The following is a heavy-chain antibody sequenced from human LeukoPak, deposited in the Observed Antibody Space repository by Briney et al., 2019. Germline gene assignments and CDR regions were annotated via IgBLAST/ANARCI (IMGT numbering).Heavy chain of an antibody. CDR3: VRTCSLQYFDCCDY. CDR1: GGSISSTSYY. J-gene: IGHJ4*02. D-gene: IGHD3-9*01. CDR2: IYYSGTT. V-gene: IGHV4-39*07. Sequence: PSETLSLTCSVSGGSISSTSYYWGWLRQPPGKGLEWIGNIYYSGTTYYNPSLKSRVTMSVDTSKNHFSLKVTSVTAADTAVYYCVRTCSLQYFDCCDYWGQGTLVTVSS.